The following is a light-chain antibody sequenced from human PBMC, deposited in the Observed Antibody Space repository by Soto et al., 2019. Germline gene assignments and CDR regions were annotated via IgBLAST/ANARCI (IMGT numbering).Light chain of an antibody. CDR3: QQYGSSAPIT. Sequence: EIVLTQSPATLSLSPGERATLSCRASQSVSSYLAWYQQKPGQAPRLLIYGASIRATGIPDRFSGSGSGTDFTLTISRLEPEDFALYYCQQYGSSAPITFGQGTRLEIK. CDR2: GAS. CDR1: QSVSSY. J-gene: IGKJ5*01. V-gene: IGKV3-20*01.